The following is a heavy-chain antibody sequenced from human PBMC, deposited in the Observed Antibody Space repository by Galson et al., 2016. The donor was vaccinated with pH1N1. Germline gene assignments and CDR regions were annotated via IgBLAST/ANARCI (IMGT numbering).Heavy chain of an antibody. V-gene: IGHV3-74*01. J-gene: IGHJ4*02. D-gene: IGHD3-16*01. CDR1: GFTFSSYW. Sequence: GSLRLSCAASGFTFSSYWMHWVRQAPGKGLVWVSRINSDGSSTSCADSVKGRFTISRDNAKNTLYLQMHSLRAEDTAVYYCARNFGLSGSGRHFDFWGQGTLVTVSS. CDR3: ARNFGLSGSGRHFDF. CDR2: INSDGSST.